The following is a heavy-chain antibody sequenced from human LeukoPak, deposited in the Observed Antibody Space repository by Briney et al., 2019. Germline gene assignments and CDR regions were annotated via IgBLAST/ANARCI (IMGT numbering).Heavy chain of an antibody. J-gene: IGHJ1*01. CDR2: MDPNSGNT. CDR3: ARGLRDSSGREYFQD. D-gene: IGHD3-22*01. CDR1: LYTFTSYD. V-gene: IGHV1-8*01. Sequence: ASVKVSSKPSLYTFTSYDINWVPPAPRQGLEWMGWMDPNSGNTGYAQKFHGRVTMTRNTSISTAYMELSSLRSEDTAVYYCARGLRDSSGREYFQDWGQGTLVTVSS.